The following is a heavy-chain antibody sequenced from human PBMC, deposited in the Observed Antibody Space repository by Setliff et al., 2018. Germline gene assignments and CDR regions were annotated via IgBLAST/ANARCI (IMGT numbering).Heavy chain of an antibody. Sequence: SETLSLTCTVSGDSISSSSYYWGWIRQPPGKGLEWIGSIYYRGSTYHNPSLKSRVTVSADTSKNQFSLKLSSVTAADTAVYYCARSSSGSPHYYYAMDVWGQGTTVTVSS. V-gene: IGHV4-39*07. D-gene: IGHD3-10*01. CDR2: IYYRGST. J-gene: IGHJ6*02. CDR3: ARSSSGSPHYYYAMDV. CDR1: GDSISSSSYY.